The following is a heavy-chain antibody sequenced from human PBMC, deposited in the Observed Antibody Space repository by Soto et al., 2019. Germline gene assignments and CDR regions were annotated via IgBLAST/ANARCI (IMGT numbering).Heavy chain of an antibody. V-gene: IGHV1-18*01. J-gene: IGHJ6*02. D-gene: IGHD2-2*01. Sequence: QVQLVQSGAEVKKPGASVKVSCKASGYTLTSYGISWVRQAPGQGLEWMGWISAYNGNTNYAQKLQGRVTMTTDTSTSTAYMELRSLRSDDTAVYYCARDSPYQLSSYHYYYGMDVWGQGTTVTVSS. CDR2: ISAYNGNT. CDR3: ARDSPYQLSSYHYYYGMDV. CDR1: GYTLTSYG.